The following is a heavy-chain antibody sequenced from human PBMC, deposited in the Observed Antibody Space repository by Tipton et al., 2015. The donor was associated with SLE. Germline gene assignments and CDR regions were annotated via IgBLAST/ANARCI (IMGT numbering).Heavy chain of an antibody. D-gene: IGHD3-9*01. J-gene: IGHJ4*02. V-gene: IGHV4-4*07. Sequence: TLSLTCTVSGGSISSYDWSWIRQPAGKGPEWIGRINNSGNTNYNSSLKSRVTMSVDTSKRQFSLKLSSVTAADTAVYYCARGRTSILWGQGTLVTVSS. CDR3: ARGRTSIL. CDR2: INNSGNT. CDR1: GGSISSYD.